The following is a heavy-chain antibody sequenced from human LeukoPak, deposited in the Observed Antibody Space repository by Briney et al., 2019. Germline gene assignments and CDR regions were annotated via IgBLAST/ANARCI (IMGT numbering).Heavy chain of an antibody. V-gene: IGHV5-10-1*01. J-gene: IGHJ4*02. D-gene: IGHD2-15*01. CDR2: IDPSDSYT. CDR1: GYSFTSYW. Sequence: ESLKISCKGSGYSFTSYWITWVRQMPGKGLEWMGRIDPSDSYTNYSPSFQGHVTISADKSISTAYLQWSSLKASDTAMYYCARHSDCSGVSCYSGFGYWGQGTLVTVSS. CDR3: ARHSDCSGVSCYSGFGY.